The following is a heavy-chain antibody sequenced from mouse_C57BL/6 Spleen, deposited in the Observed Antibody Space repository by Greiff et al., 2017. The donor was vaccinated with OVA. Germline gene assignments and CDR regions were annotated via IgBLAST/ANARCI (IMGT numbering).Heavy chain of an antibody. CDR3: ARSGNWDFDY. J-gene: IGHJ2*01. Sequence: EVQLQQSGAELVRPGSSVKMSCKTSGYTFTSYGMNWVKQRPGKGLEWIGYIYLGNGYTAYNEKFKGKATLTSDTSSSTAYMQLSSLTSEDSAIYFGARSGNWDFDYWGQGTTLTVSS. CDR2: IYLGNGYT. D-gene: IGHD4-1*01. CDR1: GYTFTSYG. V-gene: IGHV1-58*01.